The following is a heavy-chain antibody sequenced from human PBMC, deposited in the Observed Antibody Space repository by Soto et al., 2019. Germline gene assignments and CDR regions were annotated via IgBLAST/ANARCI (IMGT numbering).Heavy chain of an antibody. CDR2: IYWDDSK. CDR3: AHRRVEAARCWFDP. D-gene: IGHD6-13*01. CDR1: FDSITRGAYY. Sequence: TLSLTCTFSFDSITRGAYYWTFLLQPPGKALEWLAVIYWDDSKHYSPSLRSRLTITKDTSKNQVVLTMLNMDPMDTATYYCAHRRVEAARCWFDPWSQGTLVTVSS. J-gene: IGHJ5*02. V-gene: IGHV2-5*08.